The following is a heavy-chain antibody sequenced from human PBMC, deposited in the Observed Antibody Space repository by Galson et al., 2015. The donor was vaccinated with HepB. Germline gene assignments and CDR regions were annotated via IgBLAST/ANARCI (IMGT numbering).Heavy chain of an antibody. D-gene: IGHD6-19*01. CDR3: AREVSSGWKYFDK. CDR2: ISYDGDSI. V-gene: IGHV3-30*04. Sequence: SLRLSCAASGFTFSRYDMHWVRQAPGKGLEWMAIISYDGDSIYYADSVKGRFTTSRANSKNTLYLQMNSLRGEDTAVYYCAREVSSGWKYFDKWCQGILVTVSS. J-gene: IGHJ4*02. CDR1: GFTFSRYD.